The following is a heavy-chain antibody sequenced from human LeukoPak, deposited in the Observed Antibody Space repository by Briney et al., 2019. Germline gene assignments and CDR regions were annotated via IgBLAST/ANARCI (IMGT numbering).Heavy chain of an antibody. Sequence: GGSLRLSCAASGFTVSSNYMSWVRQAPGKGLEWVSVIYSGGSTYYADSVKGRFTISRDNSKNTLYLQMNSLRAEDTAVYYCARDPGYNWFDPWGQGTLVTVSS. V-gene: IGHV3-66*01. J-gene: IGHJ5*02. CDR1: GFTVSSNY. CDR2: IYSGGST. CDR3: ARDPGYNWFDP.